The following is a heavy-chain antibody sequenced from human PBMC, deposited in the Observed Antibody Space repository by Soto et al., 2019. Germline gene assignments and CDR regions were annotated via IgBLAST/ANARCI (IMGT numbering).Heavy chain of an antibody. J-gene: IGHJ5*02. CDR3: ARGPYYYGSGSYFNWFDP. D-gene: IGHD3-10*01. V-gene: IGHV1-69*13. Sequence: SVKVSCKASGGTFSSYAISWVRQAPGQGLEWMGGIIPIFGTANYAQKFQGRVTITAHESTSTAYMELSSLRSEDTAVYYCARGPYYYGSGSYFNWFDPWGQGTLVTVSS. CDR2: IIPIFGTA. CDR1: GGTFSSYA.